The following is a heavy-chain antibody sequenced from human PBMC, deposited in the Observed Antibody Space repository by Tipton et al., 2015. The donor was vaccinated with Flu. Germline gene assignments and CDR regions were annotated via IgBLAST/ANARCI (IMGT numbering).Heavy chain of an antibody. CDR2: ISGDSGTK. J-gene: IGHJ6*02. Sequence: LSLTCEASGFRFDDYVINWIRQVPGKGLEWVCGISGDSGTKACADSVKGRFTISRDNAERSLHLQMTSLRLEDTALYYCVRDTYRENFYYYGLDVWGQGTTVIVSS. CDR3: VRDTYRENFYYYGLDV. V-gene: IGHV3-9*01. CDR1: GFRFDDYV. D-gene: IGHD3-10*01.